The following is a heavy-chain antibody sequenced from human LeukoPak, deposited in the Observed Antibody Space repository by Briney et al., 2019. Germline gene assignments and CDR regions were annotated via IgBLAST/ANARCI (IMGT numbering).Heavy chain of an antibody. J-gene: IGHJ4*02. Sequence: PGGSLRLSCAASGFSFSTTWMHWVRQPPGQGLVWVARITSDGTIISYAESVKGQFTISRDNAKNTLYLQMNSLRVDDTAVYYCARDWYHAIDHWGQGTLVTVSS. V-gene: IGHV3-74*03. D-gene: IGHD2-2*01. CDR3: ARDWYHAIDH. CDR1: GFSFSTTW. CDR2: ITSDGTII.